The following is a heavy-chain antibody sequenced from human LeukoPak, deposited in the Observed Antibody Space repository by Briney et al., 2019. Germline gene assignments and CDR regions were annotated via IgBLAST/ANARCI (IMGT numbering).Heavy chain of an antibody. D-gene: IGHD5-18*01. Sequence: SGPTLVKPTQTLTLTCTFSGFSLSTSGVGVGWIRQPPGKALEWLALIYWDDDKRYSPSLKSRLTITKDTSKNQVVLTMTNMDPVDTASYYCAHRGYSYGYLAFDIWGQGTMVTVSS. J-gene: IGHJ3*02. CDR2: IYWDDDK. CDR3: AHRGYSYGYLAFDI. CDR1: GFSLSTSGVG. V-gene: IGHV2-5*02.